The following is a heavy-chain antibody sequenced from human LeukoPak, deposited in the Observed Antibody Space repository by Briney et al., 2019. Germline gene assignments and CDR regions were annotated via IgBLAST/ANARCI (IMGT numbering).Heavy chain of an antibody. J-gene: IGHJ3*02. CDR3: ARVREDYGDYPLEGAFDI. D-gene: IGHD4-17*01. Sequence: GASVKVSCKASGYTFTSYYMHWVRQAPGQGLEWMGWINPNSGGTNYAQKFQGRVTMTRDTSIATVYMEMSRLRSDDTAVYYCARVREDYGDYPLEGAFDIWGHGTMVTVSS. CDR1: GYTFTSYY. CDR2: INPNSGGT. V-gene: IGHV1-2*02.